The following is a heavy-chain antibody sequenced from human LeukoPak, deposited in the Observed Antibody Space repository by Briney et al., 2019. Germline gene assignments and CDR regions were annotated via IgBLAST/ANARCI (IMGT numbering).Heavy chain of an antibody. J-gene: IGHJ4*02. Sequence: GGSLRLSCADSGFTFSNYWMSWVRQAPGKGLEWVANIKQDGSEKYYVDSVKGRFTISRDNAKNSLYLQMNSLRADDTAVYYCARTAFRTASYFDYWGQGTLVTVSS. CDR1: GFTFSNYW. D-gene: IGHD1-1*01. CDR2: IKQDGSEK. V-gene: IGHV3-7*05. CDR3: ARTAFRTASYFDY.